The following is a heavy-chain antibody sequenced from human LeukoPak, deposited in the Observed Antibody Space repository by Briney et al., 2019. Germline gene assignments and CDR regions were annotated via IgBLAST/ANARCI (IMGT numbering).Heavy chain of an antibody. CDR3: ARKVWYGSGYYYDY. CDR2: MYTSGST. V-gene: IGHV4-4*07. J-gene: IGHJ4*02. CDR1: GGSISSYY. Sequence: PSETLSLTCTVSGGSISSYYWSWIRQPAGKGLEWIGRMYTSGSTNYNPSLKSRVTMSVDTSKNQFSLKLSSVTAADTAVYYCARKVWYGSGYYYDYWGQGTLVTVSS. D-gene: IGHD3-22*01.